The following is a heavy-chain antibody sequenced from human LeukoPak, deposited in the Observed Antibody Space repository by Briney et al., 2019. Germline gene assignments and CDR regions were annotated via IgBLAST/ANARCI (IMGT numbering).Heavy chain of an antibody. V-gene: IGHV3-53*01. D-gene: IGHD3-22*01. CDR3: AKYDSSEDYFDY. CDR1: GFTVSSNY. Sequence: GGSLRLSCAASGFTVSSNYMSWVRQAPGKGLEWVSVIYSGGSTYYADSVKGRFTISRDNSKNTLYLQMNSLRAGDTAVYYCAKYDSSEDYFDYWGQGTLVTVSS. J-gene: IGHJ4*02. CDR2: IYSGGST.